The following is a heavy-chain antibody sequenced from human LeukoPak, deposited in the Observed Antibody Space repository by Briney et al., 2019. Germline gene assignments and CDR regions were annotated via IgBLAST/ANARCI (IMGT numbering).Heavy chain of an antibody. CDR2: IYTSGST. CDR3: ARESCSGGSCYWFDP. CDR1: GGSISSYY. V-gene: IGHV4-4*07. Sequence: PSETLSLTCTVSGGSISSYYWSWIRRPAGKGLEWIGRIYTSGSTNYNPSLKSRVTMSVDTSKNQFSLKLSSVTAADTAVYYCARESCSGGSCYWFDPWGQGTLVTVSS. D-gene: IGHD2-15*01. J-gene: IGHJ5*02.